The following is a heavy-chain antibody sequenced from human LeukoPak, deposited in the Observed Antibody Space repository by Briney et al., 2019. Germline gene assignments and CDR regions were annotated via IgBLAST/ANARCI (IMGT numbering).Heavy chain of an antibody. Sequence: PGGSLRLSCAASGFTFSSYGMHWVRQAPGKGLEWVAVIWYDGSNKYYADSVKGRFTISRDNSKNTLYLQMNSLRAEDTAVYYCAKDRRGYSYGYSFFDYWGQGTLVTVSS. CDR3: AKDRRGYSYGYSFFDY. J-gene: IGHJ4*02. V-gene: IGHV3-30*02. CDR1: GFTFSSYG. CDR2: IWYDGSNK. D-gene: IGHD5-18*01.